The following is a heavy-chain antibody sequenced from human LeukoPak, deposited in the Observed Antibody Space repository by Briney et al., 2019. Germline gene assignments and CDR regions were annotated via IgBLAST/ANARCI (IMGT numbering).Heavy chain of an antibody. CDR2: INPSGGST. CDR3: ARDNSVEDTAWWFDP. CDR1: GYTFTSYY. D-gene: IGHD4-23*01. V-gene: IGHV1-46*01. Sequence: GASVKVSCKASGYTFTSYYMHWLRQAPGQRLEWMGIINPSGGSTSYAQKFQGRVTMTRDMSTSTDYMELSRLRSEDTAVYYCARDNSVEDTAWWFDPWGQGTLVTVSS. J-gene: IGHJ5*02.